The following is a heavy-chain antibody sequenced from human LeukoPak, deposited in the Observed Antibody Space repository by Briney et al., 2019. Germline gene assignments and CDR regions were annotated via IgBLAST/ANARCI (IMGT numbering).Heavy chain of an antibody. Sequence: PSETLSLTCTVSGGTISSYYWSWIRQPPGRGLEWIGSIYYSGSTYYNPSLKSRVTISVDTSKNQFSLKLSSVTAADTAVYYCARRGGYCSGGSCLVFDYWGQGTLVTVSS. V-gene: IGHV4-39*01. J-gene: IGHJ4*02. D-gene: IGHD2-15*01. CDR1: GGTISSYY. CDR2: IYYSGST. CDR3: ARRGGYCSGGSCLVFDY.